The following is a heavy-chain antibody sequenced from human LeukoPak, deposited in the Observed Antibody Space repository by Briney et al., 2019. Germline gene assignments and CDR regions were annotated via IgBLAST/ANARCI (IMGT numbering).Heavy chain of an antibody. J-gene: IGHJ6*02. CDR2: ISQDGTDK. CDR3: ARNNGMDV. Sequence: PGGSLRLSCAASGFTFTTYWMSWIRQAPGKGLEWVANISQDGTDKYYVDSVKGRFTISKDNAKNSLYLQMNSLRAEDTALYHCARNNGMDVWGQGTTVIVSS. V-gene: IGHV3-7*03. CDR1: GFTFTTYW.